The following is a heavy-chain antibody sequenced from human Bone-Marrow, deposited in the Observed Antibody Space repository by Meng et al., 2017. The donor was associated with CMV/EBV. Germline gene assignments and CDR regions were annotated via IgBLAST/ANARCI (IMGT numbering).Heavy chain of an antibody. J-gene: IGHJ4*02. Sequence: SETLSLTCTVSGGSISSYYWSWIRQPPGKGLEWIGSIYYSGSTYYNPSLKSRVTISVDTSKNQFSLKLSSVTAADTAVNYCARVGYTSLLDYWGQGTLVTVSS. D-gene: IGHD2-2*01. CDR2: IYYSGST. V-gene: IGHV4-39*07. CDR3: ARVGYTSLLDY. CDR1: GGSISSYY.